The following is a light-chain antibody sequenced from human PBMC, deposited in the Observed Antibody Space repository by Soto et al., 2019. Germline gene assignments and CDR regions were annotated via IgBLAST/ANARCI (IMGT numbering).Light chain of an antibody. CDR1: QSISSW. CDR3: QQYNTYSYT. V-gene: IGKV1-5*01. J-gene: IGKJ2*01. CDR2: AVS. Sequence: DIQMTHSPSTLSASVGDRVTITCRASQSISSWLAWYQQKPGKAPKLLIYAVSSLRSGVPSRFSGSGSGTEFTLTISSLQPDDFATYYCQQYNTYSYTFGQGTKVDI.